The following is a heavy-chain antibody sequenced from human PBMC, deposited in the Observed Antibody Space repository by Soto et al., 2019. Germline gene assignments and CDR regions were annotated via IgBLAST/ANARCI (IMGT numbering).Heavy chain of an antibody. CDR1: GFTFSSYW. J-gene: IGHJ5*02. D-gene: IGHD2-2*01. CDR2: INSDGSST. V-gene: IGHV3-74*01. CDR3: ARELRGVVVPAARVHWLEP. Sequence: GGSLRLSCAASGFTFSSYWMHWVRQAPGKGLVWVSRINSDGSSTSYADSVKGRFTISRDNAKNTLYLQMNSLRAEDTAVYYCARELRGVVVPAARVHWLEPWGKGTLVTVSS.